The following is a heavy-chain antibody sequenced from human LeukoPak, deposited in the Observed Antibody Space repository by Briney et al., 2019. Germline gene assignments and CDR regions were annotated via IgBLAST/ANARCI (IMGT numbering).Heavy chain of an antibody. CDR2: IYTSGNT. V-gene: IGHV4-4*07. CDR1: EGSITIYY. Sequence: SETLSLPCTFPEGSITIYYWGWIRQPAGKAREWIGRIYTSGNTDYNPSLRSRLTMSVDTSKNQFSLKLSSVTAADTAVYYCARLITYGSDSDYWGQGTLVTVSS. CDR3: ARLITYGSDSDY. J-gene: IGHJ4*02. D-gene: IGHD3-10*01.